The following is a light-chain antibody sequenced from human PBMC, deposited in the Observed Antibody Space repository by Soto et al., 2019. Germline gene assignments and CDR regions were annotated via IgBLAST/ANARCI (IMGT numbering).Light chain of an antibody. Sequence: EIVMTQSPVTLSVSPGERVTLSCRASQNVNINLAWYQQRPGQAPRVLIYGASNRASGIPDRFSGSGSGTDFTLTISSLEPDDCALYDCQQDKDWPPLAFGGGTRVEI. V-gene: IGKV3D-15*01. CDR3: QQDKDWPPLA. CDR2: GAS. J-gene: IGKJ4*01. CDR1: QNVNIN.